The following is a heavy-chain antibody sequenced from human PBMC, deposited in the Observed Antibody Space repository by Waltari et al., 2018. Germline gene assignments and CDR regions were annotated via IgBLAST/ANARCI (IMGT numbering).Heavy chain of an antibody. Sequence: QVQLVQSGAEVKKPGASVKVSCKSSGSSFPDYYINWVRQAPGQGLEWMGWVNPSSGATTYAQKFQARVTMTRDRATNTAYMDLRGLTPDDTAVYFCARNKGKTISTRRAFRLDPWGQGTLVSVSS. CDR1: GSSFPDYY. D-gene: IGHD1-1*01. V-gene: IGHV1-2*02. CDR2: VNPSSGAT. J-gene: IGHJ5*02. CDR3: ARNKGKTISTRRAFRLDP.